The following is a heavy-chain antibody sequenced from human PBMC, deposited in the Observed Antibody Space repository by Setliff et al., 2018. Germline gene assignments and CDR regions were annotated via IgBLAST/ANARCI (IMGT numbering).Heavy chain of an antibody. J-gene: IGHJ3*02. Sequence: PSETLSLTCVVSGDSINSGHYWGWIRQTPGKGLEWIGSMYHSRNTYYNPSLKSRVTILEDTSKNQFSLKLTSVTAADTAVYYCARDAGGGYGVDASAGGAFDIWGQGTVVTVSS. V-gene: IGHV4-38-2*02. D-gene: IGHD4-17*01. CDR3: ARDAGGGYGVDASAGGAFDI. CDR2: MYHSRNT. CDR1: GDSINSGHY.